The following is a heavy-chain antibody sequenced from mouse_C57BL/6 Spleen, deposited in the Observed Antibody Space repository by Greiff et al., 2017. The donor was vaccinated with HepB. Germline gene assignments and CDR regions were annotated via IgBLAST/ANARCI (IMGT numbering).Heavy chain of an antibody. CDR3: ARPLLLRGYFDV. D-gene: IGHD1-1*01. Sequence: EVKLMESGPGLVKPSQSLSLTCSVTGYSITSGYYWNWIRQFPGNKLEWMGYISYDGSNNYNPSLKNRISITRDTSKNQFFLKLNSVTTEDTATYYCARPLLLRGYFDVWGTGTTVTVSS. CDR1: GYSITSGYY. V-gene: IGHV3-6*01. CDR2: ISYDGSN. J-gene: IGHJ1*03.